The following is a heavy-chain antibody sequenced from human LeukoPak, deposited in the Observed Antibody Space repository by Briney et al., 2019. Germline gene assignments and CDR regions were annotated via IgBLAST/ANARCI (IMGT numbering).Heavy chain of an antibody. CDR2: IYYSGST. CDR3: ASGRTVNYYYGMDV. V-gene: IGHV4-59*01. J-gene: IGHJ6*04. CDR1: RGSHSRYC. Sequence: SEALSLTGTFSRGSHSRYCRSSLRQPPGNGLDWIGYIYYSGSTNYNPSLKSRVTISVNTSKNQFSLKLSSVTAADTAVYYCASGRTVNYYYGMDVWGKGTTVTVSS. D-gene: IGHD4-17*01.